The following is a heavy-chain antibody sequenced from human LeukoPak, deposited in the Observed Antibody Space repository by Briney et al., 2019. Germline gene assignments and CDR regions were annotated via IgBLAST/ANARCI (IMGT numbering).Heavy chain of an antibody. CDR3: ARGSGLGHHFEY. CDR2: INPSSGDA. J-gene: IGHJ4*02. D-gene: IGHD3-10*01. Sequence: GASVKVSCKASGYTLTDYYMHWVRQAPGQGLEWMGRINPSSGDANYAHEFQGRVTMTRDTSIGTAYMELSRLRSDDSAIYYCARGSGLGHHFEYWGQGTLVTVSS. CDR1: GYTLTDYY. V-gene: IGHV1-2*06.